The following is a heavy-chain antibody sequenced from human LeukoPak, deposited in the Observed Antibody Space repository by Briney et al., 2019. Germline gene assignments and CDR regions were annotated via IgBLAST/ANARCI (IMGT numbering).Heavy chain of an antibody. CDR3: ARGAGKYIDSSLDY. CDR1: GGTSSSYA. CDR2: IIPIFGTA. J-gene: IGHJ4*02. V-gene: IGHV1-69*13. D-gene: IGHD3-10*01. Sequence: ASVKVSCTASGGTSSSYAISWVRQAPGQGLEWMGGIIPIFGTANYAQKFQGRVTITADESTTTAYMELSSLRSEDTAVYYCARGAGKYIDSSLDYWGQGTLVTDSS.